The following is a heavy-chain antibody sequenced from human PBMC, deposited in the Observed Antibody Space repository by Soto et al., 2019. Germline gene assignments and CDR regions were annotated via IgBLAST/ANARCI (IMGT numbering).Heavy chain of an antibody. J-gene: IGHJ4*02. V-gene: IGHV1-69*01. D-gene: IGHD2-8*01. CDR2: IIPIFGTA. CDR3: AGGGTKGLQSLYYFDY. CDR1: GGTFSSYA. Sequence: QVQLVQSGAEVKKPGSSVKVSCKASGGTFSSYAISWVRQAPGQGLEWMGGIIPIFGTANYAQKFQGRVTIPADDSTSTAYMELSSLRSEDTAVYYCAGGGTKGLQSLYYFDYWGQGTMVTVSS.